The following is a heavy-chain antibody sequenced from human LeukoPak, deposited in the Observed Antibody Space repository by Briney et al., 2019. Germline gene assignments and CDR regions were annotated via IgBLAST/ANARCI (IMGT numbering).Heavy chain of an antibody. V-gene: IGHV4-4*09. CDR2: IYTSGST. D-gene: IGHD5-18*01. CDR3: ARLGYSYGSADYYYYMDV. J-gene: IGHJ6*03. CDR1: GGSISSYY. Sequence: SETLSLTCTVSGGSISSYYWSWIRQPPGKGLEWIGYIYTSGSTNYNPSLKSRVTISVDTSKNQFSLKLSSVTAAGTAVYYCARLGYSYGSADYYYYMDVWGKGTTVTVSS.